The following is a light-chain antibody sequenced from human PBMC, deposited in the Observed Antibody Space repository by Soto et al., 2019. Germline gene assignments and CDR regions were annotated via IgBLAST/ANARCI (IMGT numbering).Light chain of an antibody. CDR2: GAS. V-gene: IGKV3D-15*01. CDR1: QSVSID. CDR3: QQYDNSPPRWT. J-gene: IGKJ1*01. Sequence: EIVMTQSPATLSVSPGERATLSCRASQSVSIDLAWYQQTPGQAPRLLIYGASTRATGIPDRFSGSGSGTDFTLTISRLEPEDSALYYCQQYDNSPPRWTFGQGTKVDIK.